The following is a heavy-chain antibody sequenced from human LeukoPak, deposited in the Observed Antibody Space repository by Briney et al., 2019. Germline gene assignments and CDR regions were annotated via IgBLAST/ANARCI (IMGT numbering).Heavy chain of an antibody. J-gene: IGHJ5*02. CDR1: GWSFSGYS. Sequence: SETLSLTCAVYGWSFSGYSWPWIRQPPGKGLEWIGDITHTGTTNYNASLTSRLTMSEVTSQNQLSLKLDSVNAADTGDYDIVPLYATVIRGSWFDPWGQGTLVTVSS. CDR3: VPLYATVIRGSWFDP. CDR2: ITHTGTT. D-gene: IGHD3-10*01. V-gene: IGHV4-34*06.